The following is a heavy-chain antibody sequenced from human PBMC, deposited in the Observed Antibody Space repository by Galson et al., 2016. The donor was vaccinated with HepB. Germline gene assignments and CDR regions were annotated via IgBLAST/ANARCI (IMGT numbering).Heavy chain of an antibody. CDR3: ANIRYFDWLSFHDAFDI. CDR1: GGSISSGDYY. J-gene: IGHJ3*02. D-gene: IGHD3-9*01. Sequence: TLSLTCTVSGGSISSGDYYWSWIRQHPGKGLEWIGYIYYRGSTYYNPSLKSRITISVDTSKNQFSLKLSSVTAADTAVYYCANIRYFDWLSFHDAFDIWGQGTMVTVSS. CDR2: IYYRGST. V-gene: IGHV4-31*03.